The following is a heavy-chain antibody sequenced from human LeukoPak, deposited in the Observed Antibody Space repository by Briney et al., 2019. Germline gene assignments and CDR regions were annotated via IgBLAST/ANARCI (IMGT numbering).Heavy chain of an antibody. Sequence: SVKVSCKASGGTFSSYAISWVRQAPGQGLEWMGRIIPILGIANYAQKFQGRVTMTTDTSTSTAYMELRSLRSDDTAVYYCARESTWFGEFDYWGQGTLVTVSS. CDR1: GGTFSSYA. J-gene: IGHJ4*02. D-gene: IGHD3-10*01. CDR2: IIPILGIA. CDR3: ARESTWFGEFDY. V-gene: IGHV1-69*04.